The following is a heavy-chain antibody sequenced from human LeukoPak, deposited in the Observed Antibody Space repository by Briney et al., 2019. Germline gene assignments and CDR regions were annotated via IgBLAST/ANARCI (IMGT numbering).Heavy chain of an antibody. Sequence: ETLSLTCAVYGGSFSGYYWSWIRQPPGKGLEWVANIKQDGSEKYYVDSVKGRFTISRDNAKNSLYLQMNSLRAEDTAVYYCARERTGYSYGPNWFDPWGQGNLVTVSS. CDR3: ARERTGYSYGPNWFDP. CDR1: GGSFSGYY. D-gene: IGHD5-18*01. J-gene: IGHJ5*02. V-gene: IGHV3-7*01. CDR2: IKQDGSEK.